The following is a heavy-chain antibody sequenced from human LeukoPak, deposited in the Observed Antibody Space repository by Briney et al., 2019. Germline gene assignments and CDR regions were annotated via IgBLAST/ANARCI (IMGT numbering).Heavy chain of an antibody. V-gene: IGHV4-59*01. CDR3: ARGAVSYDILTGYLRELDY. J-gene: IGHJ4*02. Sequence: PSETLSLTCTVSGGSISSYYWSWIRQPPGKGLEWIGYVYYSGSTNYNPSLKSRVTISVDTSKNQFSLKLSSVTAADTAVYYCARGAVSYDILTGYLRELDYWGQGTLVTVSS. D-gene: IGHD3-9*01. CDR1: GGSISSYY. CDR2: VYYSGST.